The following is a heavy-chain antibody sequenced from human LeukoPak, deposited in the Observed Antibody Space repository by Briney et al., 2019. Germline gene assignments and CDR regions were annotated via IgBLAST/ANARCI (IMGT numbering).Heavy chain of an antibody. Sequence: PGGSLRLSCAASGFTFSAYAMNWVRQAPGMGLEWVSTLSGSGGGTYYAGSVKGRFTISRDNSKNTLYLQMNSLRAEDTAVYYCARSAQFYDSGICQPGNLDFWGQGTLVTVSS. V-gene: IGHV3-23*01. CDR2: LSGSGGGT. CDR3: ARSAQFYDSGICQPGNLDF. J-gene: IGHJ4*02. D-gene: IGHD3-22*01. CDR1: GFTFSAYA.